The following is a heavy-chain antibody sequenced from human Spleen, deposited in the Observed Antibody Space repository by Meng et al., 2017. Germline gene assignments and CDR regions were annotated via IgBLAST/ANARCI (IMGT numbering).Heavy chain of an antibody. Sequence: QVQLRESGPALVKPSETLSLTCAVSGDSITNHNWWAWVRQPPGKGLEWIGEIPHRGSSAYNPSLKTRVSISVDTSKKQFSLQLNSVTAADTAVYYCARDDSSGYSFDNWGQGTLVTVSS. CDR1: GDSITNHNW. D-gene: IGHD3-22*01. J-gene: IGHJ4*02. V-gene: IGHV4-4*02. CDR2: IPHRGSS. CDR3: ARDDSSGYSFDN.